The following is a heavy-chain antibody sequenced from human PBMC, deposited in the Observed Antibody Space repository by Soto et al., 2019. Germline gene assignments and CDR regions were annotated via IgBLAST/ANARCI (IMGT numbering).Heavy chain of an antibody. CDR3: ARRARPDFYYMDV. CDR2: ISSNGVGT. D-gene: IGHD6-6*01. J-gene: IGHJ6*03. V-gene: IGHV3-64*01. Sequence: GGSPRLSCAASGFPLSGYAMDWVRQAPGKGLEYVSGISSNGVGTYYANSVQGRFTISRDNSKNTVYLQMGSLRPEDMAVYYCARRARPDFYYMDVWGKGTTVTVSS. CDR1: GFPLSGYA.